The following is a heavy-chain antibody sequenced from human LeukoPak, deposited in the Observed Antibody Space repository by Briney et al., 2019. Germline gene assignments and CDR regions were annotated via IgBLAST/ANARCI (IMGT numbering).Heavy chain of an antibody. CDR1: GFTFSSYW. J-gene: IGHJ4*02. CDR2: ISNSSSTI. V-gene: IGHV3-48*01. Sequence: GGSLSLSCAASGFTFSSYWMSWVRQAPGKGLEWVSYISNSSSTIYYADSVKGRFTISRDNAKNSLYLQMNSLRAEDTAVYYCARDVVTETTYYFDYWGQGTLVTVSS. D-gene: IGHD1-20*01. CDR3: ARDVVTETTYYFDY.